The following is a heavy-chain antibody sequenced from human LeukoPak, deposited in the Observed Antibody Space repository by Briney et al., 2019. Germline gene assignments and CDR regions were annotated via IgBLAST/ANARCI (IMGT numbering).Heavy chain of an antibody. V-gene: IGHV4-39*01. CDR3: ARRGYDSSGYYYLV. D-gene: IGHD3-22*01. J-gene: IGHJ4*02. CDR1: GGSISSSSYY. CDR2: IYYSGST. Sequence: SETLSLTCTVSGGSISSSSYYWGWIRQPPGKGLEWIGSIYYSGSTYYNPSLKSRVTISVDTSKNQFSLKLSSVTAADTAVYYRARRGYDSSGYYYLVWGQGTLVTVSS.